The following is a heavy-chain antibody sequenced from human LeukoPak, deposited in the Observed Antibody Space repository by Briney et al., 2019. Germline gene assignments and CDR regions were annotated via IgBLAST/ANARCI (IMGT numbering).Heavy chain of an antibody. CDR2: IYTSGST. Sequence: SETLSLTCTVSGGSISSYYWSWIRQPAGKGLEWIGRIYTSGSTNYNPSLKSRVTMSVDTSKNQLSLKLSSVTAADTAVYYCARDYDCTQGITMVRGTPCMDVWGQGTTVTVSS. CDR1: GGSISSYY. V-gene: IGHV4-4*07. D-gene: IGHD3-10*01. CDR3: ARDYDCTQGITMVRGTPCMDV. J-gene: IGHJ6*02.